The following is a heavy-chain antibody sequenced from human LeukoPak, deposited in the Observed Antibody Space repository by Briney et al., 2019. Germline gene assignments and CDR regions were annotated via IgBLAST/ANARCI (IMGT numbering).Heavy chain of an antibody. J-gene: IGHJ4*02. Sequence: SETLSLTCAVYGGSFSGYYWSWLRQPPGKGLEWIGEINHSGSTNYNPSLKSRVTISVDTSKNQFSLKLSSVTAADTAVYYCARASYYYDSSGYVNYWGQGTLVTVSS. V-gene: IGHV4-34*01. CDR2: INHSGST. CDR1: GGSFSGYY. D-gene: IGHD3-22*01. CDR3: ARASYYYDSSGYVNY.